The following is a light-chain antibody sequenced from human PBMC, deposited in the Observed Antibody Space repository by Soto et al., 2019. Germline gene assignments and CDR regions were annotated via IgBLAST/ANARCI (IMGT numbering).Light chain of an antibody. Sequence: SALTQPASVSGAPGQSITISCTGSSSDVGGYTHVSWYQQHPGKAPKLMIYEVSYRPSGVSNRFSGSKSGNTASLTISGLRAEDEAEYYCSSYTSSSTSYVFGTGTKVTVL. CDR1: SSDVGGYTH. CDR2: EVS. J-gene: IGLJ1*01. CDR3: SSYTSSSTSYV. V-gene: IGLV2-14*01.